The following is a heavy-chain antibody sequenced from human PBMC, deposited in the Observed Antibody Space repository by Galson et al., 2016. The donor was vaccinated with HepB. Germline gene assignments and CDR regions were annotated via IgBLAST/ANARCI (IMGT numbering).Heavy chain of an antibody. V-gene: IGHV3-53*01. D-gene: IGHD2-2*03. J-gene: IGHJ4*02. Sequence: SLRLSCAASGFAVSSHDMSWIRQAPGKGLEWVSLIEIGGNTYYADSVKGRFTVSRDNSKNTLYLQMNSLRAEDTATYYCVSWISLISYWGQGTLVTVSS. CDR1: GFAVSSHD. CDR3: VSWISLISY. CDR2: IEIGGNT.